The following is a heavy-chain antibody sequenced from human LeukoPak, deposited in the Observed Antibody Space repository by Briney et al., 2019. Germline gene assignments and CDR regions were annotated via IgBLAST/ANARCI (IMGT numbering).Heavy chain of an antibody. CDR3: ARALLWFGESNDYYGMDV. J-gene: IGHJ6*02. D-gene: IGHD3-10*01. V-gene: IGHV3-21*01. CDR2: ISSSSRYI. CDR1: GFTFSSYT. Sequence: GGSLRLSCAASGFTFSSYTMNWVRQATGKGLEWVSSISSSSRYIYYADSVRGRFTISRDNAKNSLYLQMNSLRAEDTAIYYCARALLWFGESNDYYGMDVWGPGTTVTVSS.